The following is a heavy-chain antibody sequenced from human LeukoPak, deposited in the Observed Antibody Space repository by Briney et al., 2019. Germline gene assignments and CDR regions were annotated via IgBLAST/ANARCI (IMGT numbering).Heavy chain of an antibody. D-gene: IGHD2-21*01. CDR1: VDSISSNIAA. Sequence: SQTLSLTCAVSVDSISSNIAAWSWIRQSPSRGLEWLGRTYYRSKWYDDFAESLKSRITISPDTSKNQVSLHLTSVTHEDTAIYYCARGRIAYYAMDVWGQGTTVTVSS. J-gene: IGHJ6*02. V-gene: IGHV6-1*01. CDR3: ARGRIAYYAMDV. CDR2: TYYRSKWYD.